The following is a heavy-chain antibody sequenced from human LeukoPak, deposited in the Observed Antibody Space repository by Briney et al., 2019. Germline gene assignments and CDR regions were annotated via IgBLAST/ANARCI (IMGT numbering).Heavy chain of an antibody. V-gene: IGHV1-2*02. CDR2: INPNSGGT. J-gene: IGHJ4*02. CDR1: GYTFTGYY. CDR3: ARAQAGVVVTAIFDY. Sequence: GASVKVSCKASGYTFTGYYMHWVRQAPGQGLEWMGWINPNSGGTNYAQKFQGRVTMTRDTSISTAYMELSRLRSDDTAVYYCARAQAGVVVTAIFDYWGQGTLVTVSS. D-gene: IGHD2-21*02.